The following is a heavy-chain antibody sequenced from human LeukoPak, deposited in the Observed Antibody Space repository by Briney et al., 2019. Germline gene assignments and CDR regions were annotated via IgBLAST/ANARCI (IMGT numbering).Heavy chain of an antibody. CDR1: GGTFSSYA. D-gene: IGHD3-3*01. Sequence: AASVKVSCKASGGTFSSYAISWVRQAPGQGLEWMGVIIPIFGTANYAQKFQGRVTITADESTSTAYMELSSLRSEDTAVYYCARDLGGGDFWSGSSYAFDIWGQGTMVTVSS. CDR3: ARDLGGGDFWSGSSYAFDI. CDR2: IIPIFGTA. J-gene: IGHJ3*02. V-gene: IGHV1-69*13.